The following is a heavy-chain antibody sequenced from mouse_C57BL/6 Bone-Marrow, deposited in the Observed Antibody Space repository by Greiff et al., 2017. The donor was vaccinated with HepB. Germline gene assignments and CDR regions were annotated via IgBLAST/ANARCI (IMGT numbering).Heavy chain of an antibody. CDR3: ASGRFPYAMDY. CDR1: GYTFTSYW. Sequence: QVQLQQPGAELVRPGSSVKLSCKASGYTFTSYWMHWVKQRPGQGLEWIGNINPSNGGTNYNEKFKSKATLTVDKSSSTAYMQLSSLTSEDSAVYYCASGRFPYAMDYWGQGTSVTVSS. J-gene: IGHJ4*01. V-gene: IGHV1-53*01. CDR2: INPSNGGT.